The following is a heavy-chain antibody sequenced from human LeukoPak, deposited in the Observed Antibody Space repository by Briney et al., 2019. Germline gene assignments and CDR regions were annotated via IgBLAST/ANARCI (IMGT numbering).Heavy chain of an antibody. J-gene: IGHJ4*01. CDR1: GFTFSNSA. CDR2: LSGSGITT. CDR3: AKRIYSSGWSYFDY. D-gene: IGHD6-19*01. Sequence: GGSLRLSCAASGFTFSNSAMSWVRQAPGKGLEWVSTLSGSGITTYYADSVKGRFTISRDNSKNTLYLQMNSLRAEDTAVYYCAKRIYSSGWSYFDYWGHGTLVTVSS. V-gene: IGHV3-23*01.